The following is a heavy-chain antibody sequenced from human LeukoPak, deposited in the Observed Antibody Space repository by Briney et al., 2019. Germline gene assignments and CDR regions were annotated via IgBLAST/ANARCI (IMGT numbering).Heavy chain of an antibody. CDR2: ITATSSST. J-gene: IGHJ4*02. V-gene: IGHV3-23*01. CDR3: AKDRRRDDVLTGSFSD. D-gene: IGHD3-9*01. CDR1: GFTFSSYG. Sequence: GGSLRLSCAASGFTFSSYGMSWVRQAPGKGLEWVSAITATSSSTHDADSVQGRFTMSRDISKNTLYLQMNSLRAEDTALYYCAKDRRRDDVLTGSFSDWGQGTLVTVSS.